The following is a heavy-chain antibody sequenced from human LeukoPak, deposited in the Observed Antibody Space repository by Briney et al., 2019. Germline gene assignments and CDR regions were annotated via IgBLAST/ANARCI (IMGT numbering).Heavy chain of an antibody. V-gene: IGHV1-3*01. Sequence: ASVKVSCKASGYTFTSYAMHWVRQAPGQRLEWMGWINAGNGNTKYSQKFQGRVTITRDTSASTAYMELSSLRSEDTAVYYCARGHYDILTGYYYWFDPWGQGTLVTVSS. CDR2: INAGNGNT. J-gene: IGHJ5*02. CDR3: ARGHYDILTGYYYWFDP. D-gene: IGHD3-9*01. CDR1: GYTFTSYA.